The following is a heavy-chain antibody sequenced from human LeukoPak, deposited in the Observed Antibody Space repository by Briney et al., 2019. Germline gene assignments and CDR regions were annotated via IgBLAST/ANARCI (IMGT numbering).Heavy chain of an antibody. J-gene: IGHJ4*02. V-gene: IGHV4-30-4*01. CDR2: IYYSGST. D-gene: IGHD6-13*01. Sequence: SETQSLTCTVSGGSISSGDYYWSWIRQPPGKGLEWIGYIYYSGSTYYNPSLKSRVTISVDTSKNQFSLKLSSVTAADTAVYYCARFSSSWIFDYWGQGTLVTVSS. CDR1: GGSISSGDYY. CDR3: ARFSSSWIFDY.